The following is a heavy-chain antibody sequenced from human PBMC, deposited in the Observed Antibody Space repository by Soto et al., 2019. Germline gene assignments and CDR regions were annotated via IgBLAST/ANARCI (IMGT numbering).Heavy chain of an antibody. CDR2: IDPSDSQT. V-gene: IGHV5-10-1*01. CDR3: ARQIYDADTGPNFQYYFDS. D-gene: IGHD5-18*01. J-gene: IGHJ4*02. Sequence: PGESLKISCKGSGYSFAGYWITWVRQKPGKGLEWMGRIDPSDSQTYYSPSFRGHVTISATKSITTVFLQWSSLRASDTAMYYCARQIYDADTGPNFQYYFDSWGQGTPVTVSS. CDR1: GYSFAGYW.